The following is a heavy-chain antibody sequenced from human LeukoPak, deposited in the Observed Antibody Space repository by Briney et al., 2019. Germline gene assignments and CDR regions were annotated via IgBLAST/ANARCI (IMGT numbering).Heavy chain of an antibody. D-gene: IGHD3-22*01. CDR3: AKAGNYDSSGYYVKTPNYYFDY. CDR2: INGSGGST. Sequence: GGSLTLSCAASGFTFSSYAMSWVRQAPGKGLEWVSAINGSGGSTYYADSVKGRFTISRDNSKNTLYLQMNSLRAEDTAVYYCAKAGNYDSSGYYVKTPNYYFDYWGQGTLVTVSS. J-gene: IGHJ4*02. CDR1: GFTFSSYA. V-gene: IGHV3-23*01.